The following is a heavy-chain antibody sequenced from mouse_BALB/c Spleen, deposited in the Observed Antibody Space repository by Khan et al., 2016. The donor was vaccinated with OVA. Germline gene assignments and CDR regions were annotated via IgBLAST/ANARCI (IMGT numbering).Heavy chain of an antibody. CDR1: GFSLTNYG. CDR3: YRQPYYHYYVLDY. J-gene: IGHJ4*01. V-gene: IGHV2-6-1*01. CDR2: IWSDGST. Sequence: QVQLKESGPGLVAPSQSLSITCTISGFSLTNYGIHWVRQPPGKGLEWLVVIWSDGSTTYNSTLKSRLSTTKDNSKSHVFLKMISLQTDDTAKYYMYRQPYYHYYVLDYWGQGTSVTVSS. D-gene: IGHD2-10*01.